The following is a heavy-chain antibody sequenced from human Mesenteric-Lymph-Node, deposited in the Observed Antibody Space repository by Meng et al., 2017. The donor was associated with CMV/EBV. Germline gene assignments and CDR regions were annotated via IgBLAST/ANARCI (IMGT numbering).Heavy chain of an antibody. Sequence: SETLSLTCTVSGYSISSGYYWGWIRQPPGKDLEWIGSILHTGSTYYNPSLRSRVTILIDTSRNQISLSLSSVTAADTAVYYCAGGHNFDFWGQGALVTVSS. D-gene: IGHD3-16*01. CDR1: GYSISSGYY. J-gene: IGHJ4*02. CDR2: ILHTGST. CDR3: AGGHNFDF. V-gene: IGHV4-38-2*02.